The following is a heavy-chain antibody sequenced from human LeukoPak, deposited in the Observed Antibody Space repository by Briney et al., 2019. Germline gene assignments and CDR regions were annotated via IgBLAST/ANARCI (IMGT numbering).Heavy chain of an antibody. D-gene: IGHD5-18*01. V-gene: IGHV1-2*02. CDR2: INPNSGDT. Sequence: ASVKVSCKTSGYTFSDYYIHWIRQAPGQGLEWVGWINPNSGDTGYAQKLQGRVTMTTDTSTSTAYMELSSLRSEDTAVYYCARVTHTELSTWFDPWGQGTLVTVSS. CDR1: GYTFSDYY. J-gene: IGHJ5*02. CDR3: ARVTHTELSTWFDP.